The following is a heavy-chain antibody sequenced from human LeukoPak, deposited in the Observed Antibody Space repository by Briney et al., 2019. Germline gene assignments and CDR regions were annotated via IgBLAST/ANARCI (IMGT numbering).Heavy chain of an antibody. J-gene: IGHJ5*02. CDR3: ARVSLVAVAPHP. CDR1: GGSISSGGYY. V-gene: IGHV4-31*03. CDR2: IYYSGST. Sequence: SQTLSLTCTVSGGSISSGGYYWSWIRQHPGKGLEWIGYIYYSGSTYYNPSLKSRVTISVDTSKNQFSLKLSSVTAADTAVYYCARVSLVAVAPHPWGQGTLVTVSS. D-gene: IGHD6-19*01.